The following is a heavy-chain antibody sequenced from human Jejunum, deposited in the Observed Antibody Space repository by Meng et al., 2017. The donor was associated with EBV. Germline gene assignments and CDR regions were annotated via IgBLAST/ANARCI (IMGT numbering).Heavy chain of an antibody. Sequence: QLRLQESGPGLVEPWDTLSLTCTVTGDSVRSYYWSWIRQSPEKGLEWIGYTHYSETSIYSPSLMSRATISVDTSNSQFSLKLNSVTAADTAIYYCTTGSTGAFNAWGQGILVTVSS. CDR1: GDSVRSYY. D-gene: IGHD1-26*01. V-gene: IGHV4-59*02. CDR3: TTGSTGAFNA. J-gene: IGHJ5*02. CDR2: THYSETS.